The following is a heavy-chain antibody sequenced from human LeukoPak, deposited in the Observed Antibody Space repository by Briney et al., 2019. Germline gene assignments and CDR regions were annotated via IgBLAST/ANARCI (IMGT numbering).Heavy chain of an antibody. D-gene: IGHD1-26*01. Sequence: PSETLSLTCTVSGGSISSSSYYWGWIRQPPGKGLEWIGSIYYSGSTYYNPSLKSRVTISVDTSKNQFSLKLSSVTAADTAVYYCASVGGGIGSYYVLERFDFAYWGQGTLVTVSS. CDR2: IYYSGST. CDR1: GGSISSSSYY. CDR3: ASVGGGIGSYYVLERFDFAY. V-gene: IGHV4-39*01. J-gene: IGHJ4*02.